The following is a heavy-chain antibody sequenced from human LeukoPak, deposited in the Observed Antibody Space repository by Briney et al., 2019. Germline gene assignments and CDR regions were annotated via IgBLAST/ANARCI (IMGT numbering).Heavy chain of an antibody. CDR3: ARGRISNWGFEGTLFDA. D-gene: IGHD7-27*01. J-gene: IGHJ4*02. Sequence: SETLSLTCTVSGGSLNSYYWSWIRQPPGKGLEWIGFVTHSGGTDFDSSLGGRVTISVDTSKNQFSLRLTSMTAADTAVYFCARGRISNWGFEGTLFDAWGQGVLVTVSS. V-gene: IGHV4-59*01. CDR2: VTHSGGT. CDR1: GGSLNSYY.